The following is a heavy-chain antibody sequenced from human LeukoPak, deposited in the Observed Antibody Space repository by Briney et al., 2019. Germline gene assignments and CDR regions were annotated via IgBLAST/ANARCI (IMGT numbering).Heavy chain of an antibody. CDR3: ARPTYSITMVRGEKFYYFDY. J-gene: IGHJ4*02. CDR1: GYTFTGYY. V-gene: IGHV1-2*02. Sequence: ASVKVSCKASGYTFTGYYMHWVRQAPGQGLEWMGWINPNSGGTNYAQKFQGRVTMTRDTSISTAYMELSRLRSDDTAVYYCARPTYSITMVRGEKFYYFDYWGQGTLVTVSS. CDR2: INPNSGGT. D-gene: IGHD3-10*01.